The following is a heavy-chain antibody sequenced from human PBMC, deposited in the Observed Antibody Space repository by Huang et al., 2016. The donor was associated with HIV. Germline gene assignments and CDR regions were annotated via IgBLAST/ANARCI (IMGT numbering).Heavy chain of an antibody. V-gene: IGHV3-30*04. D-gene: IGHD6-19*01. J-gene: IGHJ5*02. CDR2: RSYDGRKK. CDR1: GFTFTNYS. CDR3: ARSAVPGDGDWFDP. Sequence: QVQLVESGGGLVQPGRSLRLSCAASGFTFTNYSIHWVRQAPGKGVEWLAFRSYDGRKKFYAGSVKGRFTISRDNSKRTLYLLMNSLRVDDTALYYCARSAVPGDGDWFDPWGQGTLVTVSS.